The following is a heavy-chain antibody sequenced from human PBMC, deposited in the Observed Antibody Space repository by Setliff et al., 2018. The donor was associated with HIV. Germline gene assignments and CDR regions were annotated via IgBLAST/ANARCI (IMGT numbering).Heavy chain of an antibody. J-gene: IGHJ4*02. CDR1: GFTVSSNY. D-gene: IGHD3-3*02. CDR3: AGEDPPADFHFWSGRLAD. Sequence: GGSLRLSCAASGFTVSSNYMSWVRQAPGKGLEWVSVIYIDGSTYYADSVRGRFTISRDNYKNTLYLQMKSLRAEDTAVYYCAGEDPPADFHFWSGRLADWGQGSLVTVSS. V-gene: IGHV3-66*02. CDR2: IYIDGST.